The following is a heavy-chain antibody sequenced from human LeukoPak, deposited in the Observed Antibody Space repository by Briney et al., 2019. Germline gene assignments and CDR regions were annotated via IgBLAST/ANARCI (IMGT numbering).Heavy chain of an antibody. Sequence: GGSLRLSCAASGFTFSDHYMDWVRQAAGKGLEWVSSISSSSSYIYYADSVKGRFTISRDNAKNSLYLQMNSLRAEDTAVYYCARVRYSGPTDYWGQGTLVTVSS. V-gene: IGHV3-21*01. CDR2: ISSSSSYI. D-gene: IGHD5-12*01. CDR1: GFTFSDHY. J-gene: IGHJ4*02. CDR3: ARVRYSGPTDY.